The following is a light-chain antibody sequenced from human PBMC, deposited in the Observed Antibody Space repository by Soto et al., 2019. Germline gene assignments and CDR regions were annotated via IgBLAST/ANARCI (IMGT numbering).Light chain of an antibody. J-gene: IGKJ5*01. CDR1: QSIHTS. CDR3: QQRNVWPPIT. CDR2: DST. Sequence: VLTQSPATLSLSPGERATLSCRASQSIHTSLAWYQQKSGKPPRLVIYDSTLRANGDTDSFGGSRSGTEFTLTINNLEPEDFAVYYCQQRNVWPPITFGQGTRLEIK. V-gene: IGKV3-11*01.